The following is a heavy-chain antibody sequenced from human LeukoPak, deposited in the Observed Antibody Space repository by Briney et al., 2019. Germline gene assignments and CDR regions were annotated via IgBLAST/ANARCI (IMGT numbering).Heavy chain of an antibody. CDR3: ARKRITIFGVVITPSGWFDP. CDR2: INHRGST. J-gene: IGHJ5*02. Sequence: PSETLSLTCAVYGGSFSGYYWSWIRQPPGKGLEWIGEINHRGSTNYNPSLKSRVTISVDTSKNQFSLKLSSVTAADTAVYYCARKRITIFGVVITPSGWFDPWGQGTLVTVSS. D-gene: IGHD3-3*01. V-gene: IGHV4-34*01. CDR1: GGSFSGYY.